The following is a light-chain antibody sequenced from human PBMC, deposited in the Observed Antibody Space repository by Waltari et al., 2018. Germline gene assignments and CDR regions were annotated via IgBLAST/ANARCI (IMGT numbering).Light chain of an antibody. CDR2: DKN. CDR1: SLSRSF. V-gene: IGLV3-19*01. J-gene: IGLJ3*02. CDR3: SSRDNFNRHAVL. Sequence: SSDLTQDPAVSVALGPTVRITFQGASLSRSFASWYQQRPGQAPILVISDKNSRPSGIPGRFSGSSSGNTASLTIASTQAEDEADYYCSSRDNFNRHAVLFGGGTKLTVL.